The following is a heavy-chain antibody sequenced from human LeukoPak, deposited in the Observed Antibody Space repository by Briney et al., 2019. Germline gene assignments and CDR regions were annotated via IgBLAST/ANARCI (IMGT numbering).Heavy chain of an antibody. D-gene: IGHD6-19*01. Sequence: ASETLSLTCTVSGDSISYSSYYWGWIRQPPGKGLEWIASIYYSGSTYYNPSLKSRVTISVDTSKNQFSLKLISVTAADTAVYYCARDDSSGWLLDSWGQGTLVTVSS. CDR1: GDSISYSSYY. J-gene: IGHJ4*02. CDR2: IYYSGST. V-gene: IGHV4-39*07. CDR3: ARDDSSGWLLDS.